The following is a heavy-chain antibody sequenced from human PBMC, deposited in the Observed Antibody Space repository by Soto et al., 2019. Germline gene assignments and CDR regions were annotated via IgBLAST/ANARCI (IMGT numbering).Heavy chain of an antibody. CDR2: INPSGGST. Sequence: GASVKVSCKASGYTFTSYYMHWVRQAPGQGLEWMGIINPSGGSTSYAQKFQGRVTMTRDTSTSTVYMELSSLRSEDTAVYYCARERLSGYSGYDPDMLNRVNYYYYYGMDVWGQGTTVTVSS. CDR3: ARERLSGYSGYDPDMLNRVNYYYYYGMDV. CDR1: GYTFTSYY. V-gene: IGHV1-46*01. D-gene: IGHD5-12*01. J-gene: IGHJ6*02.